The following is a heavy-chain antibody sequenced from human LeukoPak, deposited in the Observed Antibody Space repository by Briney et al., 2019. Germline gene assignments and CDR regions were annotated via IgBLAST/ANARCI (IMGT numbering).Heavy chain of an antibody. V-gene: IGHV3-21*01. CDR1: GFTFSSYA. Sequence: PGGSLRLSCAASGFTFSSYAMNWVRQAPGKGLEWVSSISSSSSYIYYADSVKGRFTISRDNAKNSLYLQMNSLRAEDTAVYYCARGQAAAGDYWGQGTLVTVSS. CDR2: ISSSSSYI. D-gene: IGHD6-13*01. CDR3: ARGQAAAGDY. J-gene: IGHJ4*02.